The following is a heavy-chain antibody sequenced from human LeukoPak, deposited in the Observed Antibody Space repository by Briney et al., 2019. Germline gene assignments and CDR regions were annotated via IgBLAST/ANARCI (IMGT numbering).Heavy chain of an antibody. D-gene: IGHD6-19*01. J-gene: IGHJ4*02. CDR2: IKQNGTEK. Sequence: GGSLRLSCAASGFTFSSYWMTWVRQAPGQGLEWVANIKQNGTEKYYADSVKGRFIISRDNAENSVYLHLNSLRAEDTAVYYCARDNRRTAVAGLDSWGQGILVTVSS. CDR3: ARDNRRTAVAGLDS. CDR1: GFTFSSYW. V-gene: IGHV3-7*01.